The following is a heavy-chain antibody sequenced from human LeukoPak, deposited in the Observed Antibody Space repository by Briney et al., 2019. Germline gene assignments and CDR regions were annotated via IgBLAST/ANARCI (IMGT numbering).Heavy chain of an antibody. CDR2: IYYSGST. Sequence: PSETLSLTCTVSGGSISSSSYYWGWIRQPPGKGLEWIGSIYYSGSTYYNPSLKSRVTISVDTSKNQFSLKLSSVTAADTAVYYCARHWSSKTYYDFWSGPAPDYIDYWGQGTLVTVSS. J-gene: IGHJ4*02. CDR1: GGSISSSSYY. V-gene: IGHV4-39*01. D-gene: IGHD3-3*01. CDR3: ARHWSSKTYYDFWSGPAPDYIDY.